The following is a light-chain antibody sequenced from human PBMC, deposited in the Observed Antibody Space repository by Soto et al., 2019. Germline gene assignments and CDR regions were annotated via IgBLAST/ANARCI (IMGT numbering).Light chain of an antibody. CDR1: QSVSSY. Sequence: EIVLTQSPGTLSLSPGERATLFCRASQSVSSYLAWYQQKPGQAPRLLIYGASSRATGIPDRFSGSGSGTDFTLTISRLEPEDFAVYYCQQYGSPSRTFCQGTKVEIK. CDR2: GAS. J-gene: IGKJ1*01. V-gene: IGKV3-20*01. CDR3: QQYGSPSRT.